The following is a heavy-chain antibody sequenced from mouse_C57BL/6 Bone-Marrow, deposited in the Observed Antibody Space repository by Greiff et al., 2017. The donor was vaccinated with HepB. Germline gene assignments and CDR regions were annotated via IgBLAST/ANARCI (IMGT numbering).Heavy chain of an antibody. V-gene: IGHV14-1*01. CDR1: GFNIKDYY. Sequence: QLHHSFSELVRPVASFKFSCTASGFNIKDYYMHWVKQRPEQGLEWIGRIDPEDGDTEYAPKFQGKATMTADTSSNTAYLQLSSLTSEDTAVYYCTGFYDWNFDVWGTGTTVTVSS. J-gene: IGHJ1*03. CDR3: TGFYDWNFDV. D-gene: IGHD2-3*01. CDR2: IDPEDGDT.